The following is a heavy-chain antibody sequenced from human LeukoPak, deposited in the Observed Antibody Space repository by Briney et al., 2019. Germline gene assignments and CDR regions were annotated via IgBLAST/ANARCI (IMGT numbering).Heavy chain of an antibody. J-gene: IGHJ1*01. CDR1: GFTFSSYG. CDR2: IRYDGSNK. CDR3: AKPYSSGWYSSEYFQH. D-gene: IGHD6-19*01. V-gene: IGHV3-30*02. Sequence: GGSLRLSCAASGFTFSSYGMHWVRQAPGKGREWVAFIRYDGSNKYYADSVKGRFTISRDNSKNTLYLQMNSLRAEDTAVYYCAKPYSSGWYSSEYFQHWGQGTLVTVSS.